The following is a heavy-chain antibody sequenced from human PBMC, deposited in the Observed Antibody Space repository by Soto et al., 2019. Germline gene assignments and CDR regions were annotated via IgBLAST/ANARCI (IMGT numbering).Heavy chain of an antibody. CDR2: IYYSGST. D-gene: IGHD5-18*01. V-gene: IGHV4-31*03. Sequence: PSETLSLTCTVSGGSISSGGYYWSWIRQHPGEGLEWIGYIYYSGSTYYNPSLKSRVTISVDTSKNQFSLKLSSVTAADTAVYYCARITDEQLWQSPWFDPWGQGTLVTVSS. CDR1: GGSISSGGYY. CDR3: ARITDEQLWQSPWFDP. J-gene: IGHJ5*02.